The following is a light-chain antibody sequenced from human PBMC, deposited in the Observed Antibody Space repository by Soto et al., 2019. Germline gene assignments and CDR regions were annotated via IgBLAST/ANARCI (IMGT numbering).Light chain of an antibody. CDR3: MQGTHWPYT. Sequence: DVVMTQSPLSLPVTLGQPASISSRSTQSLVHSDGNTHLNWFQQRPGQSPRRLICKVSNRESGVPDRFSGSASGTDFTLKISTVEAEDRGVYYCMQGTHWPYTFCQGTKLEIK. V-gene: IGKV2-30*02. CDR1: QSLVHSDGNTH. CDR2: KVS. J-gene: IGKJ2*01.